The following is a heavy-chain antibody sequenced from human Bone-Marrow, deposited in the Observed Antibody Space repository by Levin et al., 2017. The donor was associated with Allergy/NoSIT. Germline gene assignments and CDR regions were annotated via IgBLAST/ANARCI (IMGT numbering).Heavy chain of an antibody. CDR2: ISYTGDT. CDR1: GASVYTSSFY. Sequence: SETLSLTCTVSGASVYTSSFYWGWVRQPPGKGLEWIVYISYTGDTNYNPSLRSRVSMSLDTSKNQFSLILYSVTAADTATYFCARYDGYCTNSNCDNLDKWGQGTLVTVSS. V-gene: IGHV4-61*01. CDR3: ARYDGYCTNSNCDNLDK. J-gene: IGHJ4*02. D-gene: IGHD2-8*01.